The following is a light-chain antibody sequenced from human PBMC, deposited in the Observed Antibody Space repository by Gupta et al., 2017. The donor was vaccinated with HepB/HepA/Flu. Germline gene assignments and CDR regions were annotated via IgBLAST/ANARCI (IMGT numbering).Light chain of an antibody. CDR2: GAS. V-gene: IGKV1-39*01. CDR3: QKSYIITYT. CDR1: HSIGAY. J-gene: IGKJ2*01. Sequence: DIQMTQSPSSLSASVGDRVTITCRASHSIGAYVNWYQQKPGRAPRLCSYGASNLQTGVPSRVSGSGSGTDFTLTIRRLQPEDVATFYCQKSYIITYTFGQGTKVEI.